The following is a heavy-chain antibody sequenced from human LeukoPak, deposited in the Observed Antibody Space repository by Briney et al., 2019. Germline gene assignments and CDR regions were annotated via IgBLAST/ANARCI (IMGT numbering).Heavy chain of an antibody. Sequence: PGRSLRLFCAASGFTFDDYAMHWVRQAPGKGLEWVSGISWNSGSIGYADSVKGRFTISRDNAKNSLYLQMNSLRTEDTALYYCTKDEGSMTVRPFDYWGQGTLVTVSS. J-gene: IGHJ4*02. V-gene: IGHV3-9*01. D-gene: IGHD3-22*01. CDR1: GFTFDDYA. CDR2: ISWNSGSI. CDR3: TKDEGSMTVRPFDY.